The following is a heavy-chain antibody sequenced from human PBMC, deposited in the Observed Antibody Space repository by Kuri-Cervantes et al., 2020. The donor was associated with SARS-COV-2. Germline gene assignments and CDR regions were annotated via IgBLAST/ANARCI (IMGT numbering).Heavy chain of an antibody. V-gene: IGHV4-34*01. D-gene: IGHD4-23*01. J-gene: IGHJ6*04. CDR2: INHSGST. Sequence: SETLSLTCTVSGGSISSDYWSWIRQPPGKGLEWIGEINHSGSTNYNPSLKSRVTISVDTSKNQFSLKLSSVTAADTAVYYCARPGGFLDVWGKGTTVTVSS. CDR1: GGSISSDY. CDR3: ARPGGFLDV.